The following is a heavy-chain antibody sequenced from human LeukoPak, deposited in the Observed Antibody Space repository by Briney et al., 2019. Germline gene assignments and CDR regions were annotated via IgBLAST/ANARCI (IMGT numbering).Heavy chain of an antibody. CDR2: IYTSGST. CDR3: ASEPRWGYSGSYADY. CDR1: GGSISSGSYY. J-gene: IGHJ6*04. V-gene: IGHV4-61*02. Sequence: SETLSLTCTVSGGSISSGSYYWSWIRQPAWKGLEWIGRIYTSGSTNYNPSLKSRVTISVDTSKNQFSLKLSSVTAADTAVYYCASEPRWGYSGSYADYWGKGTTVTISS. D-gene: IGHD1-26*01.